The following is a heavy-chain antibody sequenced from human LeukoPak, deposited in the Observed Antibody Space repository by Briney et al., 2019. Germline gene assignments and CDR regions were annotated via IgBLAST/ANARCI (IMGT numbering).Heavy chain of an antibody. J-gene: IGHJ4*02. CDR3: AKHLYGSGSYYVDY. CDR1: GFTFSSYA. V-gene: IGHV3-23*01. CDR2: ISGSGGST. D-gene: IGHD3-10*01. Sequence: PGGSLRLSCAASGFTFSSYAMSWVRQAPGKGLEWVSAISGSGGSTYYADSVKGRFTISRDNSKNTLYLQMNSLRAEDTAVYYCAKHLYGSGSYYVDYWGQGTLVTASS.